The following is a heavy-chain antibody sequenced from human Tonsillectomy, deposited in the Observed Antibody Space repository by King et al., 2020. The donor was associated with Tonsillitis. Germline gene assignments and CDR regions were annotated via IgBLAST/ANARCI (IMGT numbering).Heavy chain of an antibody. J-gene: IGHJ4*02. V-gene: IGHV3-7*03. D-gene: IGHD6-19*01. CDR3: ARSRQPRLAVAVDY. CDR2: IKQDGSKK. CDR1: GFTFNNYW. Sequence: VQLVESGGDLVPPGGSLRLSCAASGFTFNNYWMSWVRQAPGKGLECVANIKQDGSKKYYVDSVKGRFTISRDNAKHSLYLQMNSLRAEDTPVYYCARSRQPRLAVAVDYWGQGALGTVSA.